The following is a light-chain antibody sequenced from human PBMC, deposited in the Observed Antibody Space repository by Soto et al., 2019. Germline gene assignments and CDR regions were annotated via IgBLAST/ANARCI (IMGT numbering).Light chain of an antibody. Sequence: EIVLTQSPATLSLSPGERATLSCRASQSVSRNLAWYQQKPGQTPRLLIYATSTRATGIPARFSGSGSATESTLKISTLPYEDIQVYYCQHYHHWTPTFGGGTKVDIK. V-gene: IGKV3-15*01. CDR2: ATS. CDR3: QHYHHWTPT. J-gene: IGKJ4*01. CDR1: QSVSRN.